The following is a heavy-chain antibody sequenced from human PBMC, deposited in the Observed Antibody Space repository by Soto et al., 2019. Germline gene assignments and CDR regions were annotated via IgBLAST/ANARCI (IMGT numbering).Heavy chain of an antibody. J-gene: IGHJ4*02. CDR2: ISYDGSNK. CDR1: GFTFSSYG. Sequence: GGSLRLSCAASGFTFSSYGMHWVRQAQGKGLEGVAVISYDGSNKYYADSVKGRFTISRDKSKNTLYLQMNNLRSEDTAVYYCAKSPLGERWLQFYFDCWGQGTLVTVSS. CDR3: AKSPLGERWLQFYFDC. D-gene: IGHD5-12*01. V-gene: IGHV3-30*18.